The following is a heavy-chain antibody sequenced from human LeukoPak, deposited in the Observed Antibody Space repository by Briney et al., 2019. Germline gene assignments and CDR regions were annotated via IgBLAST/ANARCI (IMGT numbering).Heavy chain of an antibody. V-gene: IGHV1-18*01. CDR2: ISAYNGNI. J-gene: IGHJ3*02. CDR3: ARENSRIAAPSDAFDI. Sequence: ASVKVSCKASGYTFTSYGISWVRQAPGQGLEWMGWISAYNGNINYAQKLQGRVTMTTDTSTSTAYLELRSLRSDDTAVYYCARENSRIAAPSDAFDIWGQGTMVTVSS. D-gene: IGHD6-6*01. CDR1: GYTFTSYG.